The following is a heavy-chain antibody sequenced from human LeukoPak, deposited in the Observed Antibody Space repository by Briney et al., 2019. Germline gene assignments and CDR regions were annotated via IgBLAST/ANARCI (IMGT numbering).Heavy chain of an antibody. D-gene: IGHD2-15*01. Sequence: ASVKVSCKASGYTFTSYYMHWVRQAPGQGLEWMGIINPSSGSTSYAQKFQGRVTMTRDTSTSTVYMELSSLRSEDTAVYYCAREVGYCSGGSCYHLYFDYWGQGTLVTVSS. J-gene: IGHJ4*02. CDR2: INPSSGST. V-gene: IGHV1-46*01. CDR1: GYTFTSYY. CDR3: AREVGYCSGGSCYHLYFDY.